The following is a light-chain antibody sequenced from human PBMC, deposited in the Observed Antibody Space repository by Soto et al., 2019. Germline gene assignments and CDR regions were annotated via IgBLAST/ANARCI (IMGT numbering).Light chain of an antibody. CDR3: QSYDGSLGGYWV. Sequence: QSVLTQPPSVSGAPGQRVTISCTGSSSNIGAGYYVHWYQQLPGTAPKLLIYGNNNRPSGVLDRFSGSKSDTSASLAITGLQAEDEADYYCQSYDGSLGGYWVFGGGTKLTVL. CDR2: GNN. CDR1: SSNIGAGYY. J-gene: IGLJ3*02. V-gene: IGLV1-40*01.